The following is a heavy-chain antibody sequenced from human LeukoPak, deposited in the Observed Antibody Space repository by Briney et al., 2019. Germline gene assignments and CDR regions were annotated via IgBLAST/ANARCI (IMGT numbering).Heavy chain of an antibody. Sequence: SETLSLTCAVYGGSFSGYYWSWIRQPPGKGLEWIGGINHSGSTNYNPSLKSRVTISVDTSKNQFSLKLSSVTAADAAVYYCARAQNAEGYYYDSSGPGGYWGQGTLVTVSS. V-gene: IGHV4-34*01. D-gene: IGHD3-22*01. CDR2: INHSGST. CDR3: ARAQNAEGYYYDSSGPGGY. CDR1: GGSFSGYY. J-gene: IGHJ4*02.